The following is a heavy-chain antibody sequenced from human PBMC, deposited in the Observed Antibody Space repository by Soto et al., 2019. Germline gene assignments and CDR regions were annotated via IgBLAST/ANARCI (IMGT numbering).Heavy chain of an antibody. CDR3: ARGTVVDGIHQDY. CDR2: ISAYNGNT. V-gene: IGHV1-18*01. CDR1: GYTFTSYG. Sequence: GASVKVSCKASGYTFTSYGISWVRQAPGQGLEWMGWISAYNGNTNYAQKLQGRVTMTTDTSTNTAYKELRNLKTDDTAVYYCARGTVVDGIHQDYWGQGTLVTVSS. D-gene: IGHD6-19*01. J-gene: IGHJ4*02.